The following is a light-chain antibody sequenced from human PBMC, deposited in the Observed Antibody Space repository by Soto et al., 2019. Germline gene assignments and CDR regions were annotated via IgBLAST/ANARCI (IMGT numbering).Light chain of an antibody. CDR3: SSFAGGGNPVL. CDR2: EVT. V-gene: IGLV2-8*01. CDR1: SSDVGGYNY. Sequence: QSALTQPPSASGSLGQSVTISCTGTSSDVGGYNYVSWHQQHPGKAPKVMIYEVTKRPPGVPDRLSGSKSGNTASLTVSGLQAEDDADYYCSSFAGGGNPVLLGGGTKLTAL. J-gene: IGLJ2*01.